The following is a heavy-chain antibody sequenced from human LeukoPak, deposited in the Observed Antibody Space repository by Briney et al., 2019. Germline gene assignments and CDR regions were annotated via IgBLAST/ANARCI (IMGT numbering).Heavy chain of an antibody. D-gene: IGHD6-19*01. J-gene: IGHJ4*02. CDR2: ISSSGSTI. Sequence: PGGSLRLSCAASGFTFSDYYMSWIRQAPGKGLEWVSYISSSGSTIYYADSVKGRFTISRDNAKNSLYLQMNSLRAEDTAVYYCARERDSSGWYQDFAYWGQGTLVTVSS. CDR3: ARERDSSGWYQDFAY. V-gene: IGHV3-11*01. CDR1: GFTFSDYY.